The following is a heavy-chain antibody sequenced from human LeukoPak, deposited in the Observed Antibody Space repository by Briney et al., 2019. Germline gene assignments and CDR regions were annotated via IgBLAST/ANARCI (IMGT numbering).Heavy chain of an antibody. CDR1: GFTLSSYG. D-gene: IGHD2-2*01. J-gene: IGHJ6*02. CDR2: ISYDGSNK. CDR3: AKGLVARVQRYYYYYGMDV. V-gene: IGHV3-30*18. Sequence: GGSLRLSCAASGFTLSSYGMHWVRQAPGRGLEWVAVISYDGSNKYSADSVKGRFTISRDNSKNTLSLQTNSLRAEDTAVYYCAKGLVARVQRYYYYYGMDVWGQGTTVTVSS.